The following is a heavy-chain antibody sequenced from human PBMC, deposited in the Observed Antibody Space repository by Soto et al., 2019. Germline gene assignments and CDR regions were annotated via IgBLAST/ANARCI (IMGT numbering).Heavy chain of an antibody. CDR2: VYRTGRT. V-gene: IGHV4-61*01. D-gene: IGHD3-3*01. CDR1: GGSFKSGSYS. Sequence: SETLSLTCTVSGGSFKSGSYSWSWIRQPPGKGLEWIGYVYRTGRTSYNPSLKSRVSISMDTSKNQFSLNLDSVTAADTAVYFCARDFAYFDSWGQGTLVTVSS. J-gene: IGHJ4*02. CDR3: ARDFAYFDS.